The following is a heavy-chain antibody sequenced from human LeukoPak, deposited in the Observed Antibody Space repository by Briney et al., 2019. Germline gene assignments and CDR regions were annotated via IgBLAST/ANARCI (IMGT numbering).Heavy chain of an antibody. J-gene: IGHJ3*02. Sequence: SETLSLTCVVSGYSISSGYYWGWIRQPPGRGLEWIGSIYYSGSTYYNPSLRSRITISMDTSKNQFSLRLNSVTAADTAIYCCARRIVVVPAAIRNGDAFDIWGRGTMVTVSS. CDR2: IYYSGST. CDR1: GYSISSGYY. V-gene: IGHV4-38-2*01. CDR3: ARRIVVVPAAIRNGDAFDI. D-gene: IGHD2-2*01.